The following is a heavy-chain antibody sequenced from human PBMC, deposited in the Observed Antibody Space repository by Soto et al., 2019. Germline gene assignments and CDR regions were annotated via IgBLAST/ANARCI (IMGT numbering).Heavy chain of an antibody. J-gene: IGHJ1*01. CDR1: GDSISSDGYY. CDR3: AFFFYAAESGHNDSLAQH. V-gene: IGHV4-31*02. Sequence: TLSLAWTVCGDSISSDGYYWSWIRQHPGKGLEWIGYIYYSGTTYYNPSLESRVSISADTSENQFSLKVKSVTVADTAVYYCAFFFYAAESGHNDSLAQH. D-gene: IGHD6-25*01. CDR2: IYYSGTT.